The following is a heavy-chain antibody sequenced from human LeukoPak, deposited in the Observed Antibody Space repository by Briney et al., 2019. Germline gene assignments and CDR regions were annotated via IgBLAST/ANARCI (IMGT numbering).Heavy chain of an antibody. J-gene: IGHJ4*02. CDR3: ARGGFSHGFDL. CDR1: GFTFGDYV. V-gene: IGHV3-74*01. D-gene: IGHD2/OR15-2a*01. CDR2: VDNDGSGS. Sequence: RGSLRLSCRTSGFTFGDYVMTWVRQAPGKGLVWVSRVDNDGSGSIYADSVKGRFTTSRDNAKNTVFLQMNSLRVEDTAVYYCARGGFSHGFDLWGQGTRVTVSS.